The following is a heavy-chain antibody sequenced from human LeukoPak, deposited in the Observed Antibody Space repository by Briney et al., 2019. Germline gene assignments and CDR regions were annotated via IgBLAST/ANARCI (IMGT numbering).Heavy chain of an antibody. CDR3: AREVGTPQAFDI. J-gene: IGHJ3*02. CDR1: GFIFNNYA. D-gene: IGHD1-26*01. Sequence: GGSLRLSCEGSGFIFNNYAMHWVRQPPGKGLEWVSGISWNSGTIDYADSVRGRFTISRDNAKNSLYLQMNSLKAEDTAIYYCAREVGTPQAFDIWGQGTMVTVSS. CDR2: ISWNSGTI. V-gene: IGHV3-9*01.